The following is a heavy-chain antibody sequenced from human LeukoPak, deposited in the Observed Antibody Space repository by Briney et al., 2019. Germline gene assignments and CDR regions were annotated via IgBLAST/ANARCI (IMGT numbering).Heavy chain of an antibody. CDR3: ARAPQYDFWSVENWFDP. CDR2: IYYSGST. Sequence: PSETLSLTCAVSGGSISSGGYSWSWIRQPPGKGLEWIGYIYYSGSTNYNPSLKSRVTISVDTSKNQFSLKLSSVTAADTAVYYCARAPQYDFWSVENWFDPWGQGTLVTVSS. V-gene: IGHV4-61*08. J-gene: IGHJ5*02. D-gene: IGHD3-3*01. CDR1: GGSISSGGYS.